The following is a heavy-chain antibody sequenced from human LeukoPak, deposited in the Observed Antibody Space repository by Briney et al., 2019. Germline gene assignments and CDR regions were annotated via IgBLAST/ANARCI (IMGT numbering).Heavy chain of an antibody. D-gene: IGHD6-19*01. CDR3: ASSWFAVAGSETNWFDP. V-gene: IGHV4-34*01. CDR1: GGSFSGSY. CDR2: INHSGST. Sequence: SETLSLTCAVYGGSFSGSYWSWIRQPPGKGLEWIGEINHSGSTNYNPSLKSRVTISVDTSKNQFSMKLSSVTAADTAVYYCASSWFAVAGSETNWFDPWGQGTLVTVSS. J-gene: IGHJ5*02.